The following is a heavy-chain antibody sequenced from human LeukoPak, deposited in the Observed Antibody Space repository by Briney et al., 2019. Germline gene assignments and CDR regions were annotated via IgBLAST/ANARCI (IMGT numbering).Heavy chain of an antibody. CDR2: IIPIFGTA. J-gene: IGHJ4*02. Sequence: SVKVSCKASGGTFSSYAISWVRQAPGQGLEWMGRIIPIFGTANYAQKFQGRVTITTDESTSTAYMELSRLRSEDTAVYYCARDFANYYDSSRLDYWGQGTLVTVSS. CDR3: ARDFANYYDSSRLDY. D-gene: IGHD3-22*01. CDR1: GGTFSSYA. V-gene: IGHV1-69*05.